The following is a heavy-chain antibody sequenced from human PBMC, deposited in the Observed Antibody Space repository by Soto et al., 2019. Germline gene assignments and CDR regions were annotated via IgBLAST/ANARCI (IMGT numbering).Heavy chain of an antibody. CDR2: ISGSRETT. Sequence: EVRLLESGGGLLQPGGSLRLSCAASGFTFSNYAMSWVRQVPGQGLEWVSDISGSRETTYYADSVKGRFTISRDNSKNTLYLQMNSLRTEDTAVYYCAKEDRSGGSGATDYWGQGTLVIVSS. V-gene: IGHV3-23*01. CDR1: GFTFSNYA. CDR3: AKEDRSGGSGATDY. J-gene: IGHJ4*02. D-gene: IGHD3-10*01.